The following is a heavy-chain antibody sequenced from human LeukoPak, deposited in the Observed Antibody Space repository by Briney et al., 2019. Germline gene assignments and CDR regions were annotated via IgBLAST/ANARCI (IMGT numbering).Heavy chain of an antibody. CDR1: GGSISSSSHY. D-gene: IGHD1-26*01. CDR3: VRDRSGRYYNY. CDR2: IYYSGST. V-gene: IGHV4-39*07. J-gene: IGHJ4*02. Sequence: PSETLSLTCTVSGGSISSSSHYWGWIRQPPGKGLEWIGSIYYSGSTNYNPSLKSRVTISVDTSKNQFSLKLSSVTTADTAVYYCVRDRSGRYYNYWGQGTLVTVSS.